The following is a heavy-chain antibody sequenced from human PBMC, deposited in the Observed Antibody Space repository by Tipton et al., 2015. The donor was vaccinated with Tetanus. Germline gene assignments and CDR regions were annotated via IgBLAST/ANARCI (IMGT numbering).Heavy chain of an antibody. CDR2: ISAYNGNT. J-gene: IGHJ4*02. CDR3: ARVRGWTVCGGDCYNFDY. D-gene: IGHD2-21*02. CDR1: GYTFTSYG. Sequence: QSGAEVKKPGASVKVSCKASGYTFTSYGISWVRQAPGQGLEWMGWISAYNGNTNYAQKLQGRVTMTTDTSTSTAYMELRSLRSDVTAVYYCARVRGWTVCGGDCYNFDYWGQGTLVTVSS. V-gene: IGHV1-18*01.